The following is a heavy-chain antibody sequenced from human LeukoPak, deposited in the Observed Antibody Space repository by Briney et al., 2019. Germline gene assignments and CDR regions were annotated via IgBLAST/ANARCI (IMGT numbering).Heavy chain of an antibody. V-gene: IGHV4-39*01. CDR1: GGSVSSSSYH. J-gene: IGHJ4*02. CDR2: IYYSGSR. CDR3: ASSYYDRTGYSWYSRC. Sequence: PSETLSLTCTVSGGSVSSSSYHWGWIRQPPGKGLEWIATIYYSGSRYYNLSLKSRVAISVDSSKNQFSLNLSSVTAADTAVYYCASSYYDRTGYSWYSRCWGQGTVVTVSS. D-gene: IGHD3-22*01.